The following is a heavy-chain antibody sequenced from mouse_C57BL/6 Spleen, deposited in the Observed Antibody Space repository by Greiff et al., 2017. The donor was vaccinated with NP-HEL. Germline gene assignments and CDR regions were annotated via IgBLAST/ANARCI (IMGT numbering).Heavy chain of an antibody. J-gene: IGHJ2*01. Sequence: EVQLVESGPELVKPGASVKMSCKASGYTFTDYNMHWVKQSHGKSLEWIGYINPNNGGTSYNQKFKGKATLTVNKSSSTAYMELRSLTSEDSAVYYCAREETYYGSSYYFDYWGQGTTLTVSS. CDR2: INPNNGGT. D-gene: IGHD1-1*01. CDR1: GYTFTDYN. CDR3: AREETYYGSSYYFDY. V-gene: IGHV1-22*01.